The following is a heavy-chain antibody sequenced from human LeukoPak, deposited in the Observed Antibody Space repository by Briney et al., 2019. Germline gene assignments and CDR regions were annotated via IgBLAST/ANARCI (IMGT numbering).Heavy chain of an antibody. D-gene: IGHD1-1*01. CDR3: ARIQGGSQYYYYYYYMDV. J-gene: IGHJ6*03. CDR1: GGTFSTYT. Sequence: ASVKVSCKASGGTFSTYTISWVRQAPGQGLEWMGWINPNSGGTNYAQKFQGRVTMTRDTSISTAYMELSRLRSDDTAVYYCARIQGGSQYYYYYYYMDVWGKGTTVTVSS. CDR2: INPNSGGT. V-gene: IGHV1-2*02.